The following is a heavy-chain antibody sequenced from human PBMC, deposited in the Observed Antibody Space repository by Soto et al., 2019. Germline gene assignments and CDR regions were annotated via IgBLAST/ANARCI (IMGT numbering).Heavy chain of an antibody. D-gene: IGHD4-4*01. CDR2: IIPMYNKP. J-gene: IGHJ6*02. V-gene: IGHV1-69*01. CDR1: GGTFTTYA. Sequence: QVQLVQSGAEVKKPGSSVRVSCQASGGTFTTYAFNWVRQAPGQGLEWMGGIIPMYNKPNYGPNFLGRVTISADPSTSTAYMELTTLRSEDTAVYFCARGYSGGYYYAMDVWGQGTTVTVSS. CDR3: ARGYSGGYYYAMDV.